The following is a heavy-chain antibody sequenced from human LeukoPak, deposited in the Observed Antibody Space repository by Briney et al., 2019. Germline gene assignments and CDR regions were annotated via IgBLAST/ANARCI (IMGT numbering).Heavy chain of an antibody. V-gene: IGHV4-61*02. CDR3: VRDLLMYGLDV. CDR2: IYTSGNT. J-gene: IGHJ6*02. D-gene: IGHD3-9*01. CDR1: GGSISSSSHS. Sequence: SQTLSLTRTVSGGSISSSSHSWSWIRQPAGTGLEWIGRIYTSGNTNYIPSLKSRVTISFDTSKSQFSLKLSSVTAADTAVYYRVRDLLMYGLDVWGQGTTVTVSS.